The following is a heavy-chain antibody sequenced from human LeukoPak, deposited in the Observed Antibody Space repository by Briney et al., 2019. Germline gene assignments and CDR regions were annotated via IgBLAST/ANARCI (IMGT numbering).Heavy chain of an antibody. Sequence: GGSLRLSCAASGFTFSSYAMHWVRQAPGKGLEWVAVISHDGSNKYYADSVKGRFTISRDNSKNTLYLQMNSLKAEDTAVYYCARDRSVSGWTRPVNWFDPWGQGTLVTVSS. CDR1: GFTFSSYA. V-gene: IGHV3-30-3*01. D-gene: IGHD6-19*01. J-gene: IGHJ5*02. CDR2: ISHDGSNK. CDR3: ARDRSVSGWTRPVNWFDP.